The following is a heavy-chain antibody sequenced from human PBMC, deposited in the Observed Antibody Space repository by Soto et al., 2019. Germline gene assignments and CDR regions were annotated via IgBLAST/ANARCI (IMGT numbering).Heavy chain of an antibody. V-gene: IGHV3-30*18. CDR2: ISYDGSNK. J-gene: IGHJ4*02. CDR1: GFTFSSYG. Sequence: LRLSCAASGFTFSSYGMHWVRQAPGKGLEWVAVISYDGSNKYYADSVKGRFTISRDNSKNTLYLQMNSLRAEDTAVYYCAKANHDHGDALAPFDYWGQGTLVTVSS. CDR3: AKANHDHGDALAPFDY. D-gene: IGHD4-17*01.